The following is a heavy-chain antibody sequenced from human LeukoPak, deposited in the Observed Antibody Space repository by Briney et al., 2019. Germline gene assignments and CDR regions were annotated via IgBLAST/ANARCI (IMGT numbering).Heavy chain of an antibody. V-gene: IGHV4-34*01. CDR1: GGSFSGYY. CDR3: ARRRGLSSGSYVTPEYFDY. Sequence: SETLSLTCAVYGGSFSGYYWSWIRQPPGKGLEWIGEIDHSGSTNYNPSLKSRVTISVDTSKNQFSLKLSSVTAADTAVYYCARRRGLSSGSYVTPEYFDYWGQGTLVTVSS. J-gene: IGHJ4*02. D-gene: IGHD3-10*01. CDR2: IDHSGST.